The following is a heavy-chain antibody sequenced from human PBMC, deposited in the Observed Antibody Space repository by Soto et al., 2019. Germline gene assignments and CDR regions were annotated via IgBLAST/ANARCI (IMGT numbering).Heavy chain of an antibody. Sequence: ETLSLTCTVSGGSISSSSYYWGWIRQPPGKGLEWIGSIYYSGSTYYNPSLKSRVTISIDTSKNQFSLKLSSVTAADTAVYYCARGMTTVTTFDYWGQGTLVTVSS. V-gene: IGHV4-39*07. D-gene: IGHD4-17*01. CDR1: GGSISSSSYY. J-gene: IGHJ4*02. CDR2: IYYSGST. CDR3: ARGMTTVTTFDY.